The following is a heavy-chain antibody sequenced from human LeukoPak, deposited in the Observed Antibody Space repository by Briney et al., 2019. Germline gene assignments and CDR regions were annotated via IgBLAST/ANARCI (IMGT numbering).Heavy chain of an antibody. CDR1: GFTFSSYS. Sequence: GGSLRLSCEASGFTFSSYSMNWVRQAPGKGLEWVSSISSSSSYIYYADSVKGRFTISRDNAKNSLYLQMNGLRADDTAVYYCARARFGVHYFDYWGQGTLVTVSS. J-gene: IGHJ4*02. D-gene: IGHD3-10*01. CDR3: ARARFGVHYFDY. V-gene: IGHV3-21*01. CDR2: ISSSSSYI.